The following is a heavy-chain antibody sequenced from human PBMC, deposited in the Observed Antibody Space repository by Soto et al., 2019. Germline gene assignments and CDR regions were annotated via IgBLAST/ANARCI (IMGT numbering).Heavy chain of an antibody. CDR3: ARGLILWFGELSRRGGYYYYMDV. J-gene: IGHJ6*03. Sequence: QVQLQQWGAGLLKPSETLSLTCAVYGGSFSGYQWTWIRQTPGKGLEWIGEINDSGNINYNPSLTSRVTILVDTAKKQISLKLSSVTAAATAVYYCARGLILWFGELSRRGGYYYYMDVWGKGTTVTVSS. CDR2: INDSGNI. CDR1: GGSFSGYQ. D-gene: IGHD3-10*01. V-gene: IGHV4-34*01.